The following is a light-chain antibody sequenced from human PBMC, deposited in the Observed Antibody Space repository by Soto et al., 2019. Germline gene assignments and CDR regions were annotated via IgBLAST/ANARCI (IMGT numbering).Light chain of an antibody. Sequence: DIQMTQSPSTLSASVGDRVTITFRASQTINKWLAWYQQKPGKAPRLLIYMASTLESGVPSRFSGSGSGTEFTLTISSLQPDDFATYYCQEYNTYWMFGQGTKVDI. CDR1: QTINKW. CDR3: QEYNTYWM. V-gene: IGKV1-5*01. CDR2: MAS. J-gene: IGKJ1*01.